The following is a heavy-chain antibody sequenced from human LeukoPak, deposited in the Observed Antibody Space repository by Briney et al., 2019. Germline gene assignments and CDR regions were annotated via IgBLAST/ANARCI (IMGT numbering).Heavy chain of an antibody. CDR3: ARDYSSSYYFDT. CDR1: GGSINNYY. V-gene: IGHV4-59*01. J-gene: IGHJ4*02. Sequence: PSETLSLTCTVSGGSINNYYWSWIRQPPGKGLEWIGYIHYSGSTNYNPSLKSRVTISEDTSKNQFSLKLTSVTAADTAVYYCARDYSSSYYFDTWGQGTLVTVSS. CDR2: IHYSGST. D-gene: IGHD6-6*01.